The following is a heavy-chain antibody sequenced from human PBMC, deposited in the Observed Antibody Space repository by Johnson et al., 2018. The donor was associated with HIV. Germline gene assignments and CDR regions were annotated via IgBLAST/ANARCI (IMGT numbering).Heavy chain of an antibody. Sequence: QVQLVESGGCVVQPGRSLRLSCAASGFTFSSYAMHWVRQAPGKGLEWVSVIYSGGSTYYADSVKGRFTISRDNSKNTLYLQMNSLRAEDTAVYYCARVGLTGAQTGDAFDIWGQGTMVTVSS. J-gene: IGHJ3*02. CDR3: ARVGLTGAQTGDAFDI. CDR2: IYSGGST. CDR1: GFTFSSYA. V-gene: IGHV3-NL1*01. D-gene: IGHD7-27*01.